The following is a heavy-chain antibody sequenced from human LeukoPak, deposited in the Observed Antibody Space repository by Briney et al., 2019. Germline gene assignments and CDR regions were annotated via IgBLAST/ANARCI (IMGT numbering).Heavy chain of an antibody. CDR1: GYSFTSYW. J-gene: IGHJ4*02. CDR3: ARRMGYDSRRRGPYYFDF. D-gene: IGHD3-10*01. Sequence: PGESLKISCKGSGYSFTSYWIGWVRQMPGKGLEWMGIIYLGDSDTRYSPSFQGQVTISADKSISTAYLQWSSLKASDTAMYYCARRMGYDSRRRGPYYFDFWGQGTLVTVSS. V-gene: IGHV5-51*01. CDR2: IYLGDSDT.